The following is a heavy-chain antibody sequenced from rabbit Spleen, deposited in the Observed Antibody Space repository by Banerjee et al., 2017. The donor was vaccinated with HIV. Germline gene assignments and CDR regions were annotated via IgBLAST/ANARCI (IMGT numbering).Heavy chain of an antibody. V-gene: IGHV1S40*01. Sequence: QSLEESGGDLVKPGASLTLTCTASGLSFSSRYWISWVRQAPGKGLEWIADIYTGSSGSTYYASWAKGRFTISKTSSTSVFLQMTSLTAADTATYFCARDGAGGSYFALWGQGTLVTVS. CDR3: ARDGAGGSYFAL. D-gene: IGHD8-1*01. CDR1: GLSFSSRYW. CDR2: IYTGSSGST. J-gene: IGHJ4*01.